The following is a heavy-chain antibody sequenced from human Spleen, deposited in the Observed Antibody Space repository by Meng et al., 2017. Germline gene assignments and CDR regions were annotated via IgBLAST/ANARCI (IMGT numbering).Heavy chain of an antibody. V-gene: IGHV4-4*07. D-gene: IGHD3-9*01. CDR3: ASAQSSLRYFDWEFDY. J-gene: IGHJ4*02. Sequence: SETLSLTCTVSGGSISSYYWSWIRQPAGKGLEWIGRIYTSGSTNYNPSLKSRVTMSVDTSKNQFSLKLSSVTAAGTAVYYCASAQSSLRYFDWEFDYWGQGTLVTVSS. CDR1: GGSISSYY. CDR2: IYTSGST.